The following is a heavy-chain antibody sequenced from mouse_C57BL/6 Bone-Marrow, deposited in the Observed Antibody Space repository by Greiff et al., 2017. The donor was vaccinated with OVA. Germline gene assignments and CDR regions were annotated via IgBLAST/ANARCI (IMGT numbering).Heavy chain of an antibody. V-gene: IGHV1-62-2*01. D-gene: IGHD1-1*01. J-gene: IGHJ2*01. CDR2: FYPGSGSI. CDR1: GYTFTEYT. CDR3: ARHEDPNYYGSSYLDY. Sequence: VQGVESGAELVKPGASVKLSCKASGYTFTEYTIHWVKQRSGQGLEWIGWFYPGSGSIKYNEKFKDKATLTADKSSSTVYMELSRLTSEDSAVYFCARHEDPNYYGSSYLDYWGQGTTLTVSS.